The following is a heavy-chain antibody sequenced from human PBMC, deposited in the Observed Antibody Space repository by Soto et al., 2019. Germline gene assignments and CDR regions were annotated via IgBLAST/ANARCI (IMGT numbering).Heavy chain of an antibody. D-gene: IGHD3-10*01. CDR2: INPNSGGT. Sequence: ASVKVSCKASGYTFTGYYMHWVRQAPGQGLEWMGWINPNSGGTNYAQKFQGWVTMTRDTSISTAYMELSRLRSDDTAVYYCARQSGVVRDYYGSGSFVIERYFDYWGQGTLVTVSS. J-gene: IGHJ4*02. CDR3: ARQSGVVRDYYGSGSFVIERYFDY. CDR1: GYTFTGYY. V-gene: IGHV1-2*04.